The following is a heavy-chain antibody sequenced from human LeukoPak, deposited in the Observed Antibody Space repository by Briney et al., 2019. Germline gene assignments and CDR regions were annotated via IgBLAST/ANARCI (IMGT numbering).Heavy chain of an antibody. CDR1: GFTFNRCW. CDR2: INPDGRDT. V-gene: IGHV3-7*01. Sequence: GGSLRLSCVVSGFTFNRCWMNWVRQAPGEGLEWVAHINPDGRDTYYVDSVKGRFTISRDNVQNSMYLQMNSLRVEDTAVYYCTSWGDTTAEYFQRWGQGTLVTVSS. J-gene: IGHJ1*01. CDR3: TSWGDTTAEYFQR. D-gene: IGHD2-21*02.